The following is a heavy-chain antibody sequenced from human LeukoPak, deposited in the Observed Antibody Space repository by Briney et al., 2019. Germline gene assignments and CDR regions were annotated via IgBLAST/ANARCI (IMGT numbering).Heavy chain of an antibody. Sequence: ASVKVSCKASGYTFTSYDINWVRQATGQGLEWMGWINPNSGGTNYAQKFQGRVTMTRDTSISTAYMELSRLRSDDTAVYYCARGATVIYYYYYYMDVWGKGTTITISS. CDR2: INPNSGGT. D-gene: IGHD4-17*01. CDR1: GYTFTSYD. J-gene: IGHJ6*03. V-gene: IGHV1-2*02. CDR3: ARGATVIYYYYYYMDV.